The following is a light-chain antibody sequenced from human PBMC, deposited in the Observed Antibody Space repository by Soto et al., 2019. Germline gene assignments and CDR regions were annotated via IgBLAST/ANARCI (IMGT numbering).Light chain of an antibody. Sequence: QSALTQPASVSGSPGQSITISCTGTGSDVGGYNYVSWYQHHPGKAPKLMIYEVSNRPSGVSNRFSGSKSGNTASLTISGLQTEDGADYYCSSYTDSSPVVFGGGTQLTVL. CDR1: GSDVGGYNY. CDR3: SSYTDSSPVV. V-gene: IGLV2-14*01. CDR2: EVS. J-gene: IGLJ2*01.